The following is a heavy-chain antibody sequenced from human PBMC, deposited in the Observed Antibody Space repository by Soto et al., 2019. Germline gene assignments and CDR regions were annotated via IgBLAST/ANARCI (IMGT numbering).Heavy chain of an antibody. Sequence: ASVKVSCKASGYTFTSYGISWVRQAPGQGLEWMGWISAYNGNTNYAQKLQGRVTMTTDTSTSTAYMELRSLRSDDTAVYYCASRRQRDFWSGYWDTDWFDPWGQGTLVTVSS. CDR3: ASRRQRDFWSGYWDTDWFDP. J-gene: IGHJ5*02. CDR2: ISAYNGNT. D-gene: IGHD3-3*01. V-gene: IGHV1-18*01. CDR1: GYTFTSYG.